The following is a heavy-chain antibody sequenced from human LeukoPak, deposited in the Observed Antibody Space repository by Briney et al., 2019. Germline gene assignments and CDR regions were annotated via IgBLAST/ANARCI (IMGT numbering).Heavy chain of an antibody. J-gene: IGHJ3*02. D-gene: IGHD3-22*01. CDR2: INPNSGGT. Sequence: ASVKVSCKASGYTFTGYYMHWVRQAPGQGLEWMGWINPNSGGTNYAQKFQGRVTMTRDTSISTAYMELSRLRSEDTAVYYCAIRAHVVSTGSFDIWGQGTMVTVSS. CDR3: AIRAHVVSTGSFDI. V-gene: IGHV1-2*02. CDR1: GYTFTGYY.